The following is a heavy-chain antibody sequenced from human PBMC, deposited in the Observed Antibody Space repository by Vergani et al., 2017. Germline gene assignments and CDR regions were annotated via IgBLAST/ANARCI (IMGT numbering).Heavy chain of an antibody. V-gene: IGHV5-51*01. Sequence: EVQLVQSGAEVKKPGESLKISCKGSGYSFTSYWIGWVRQMPGKGLEWMGIIYPGDSDTRYSPSFQGQVTISADKSISTAYLQWSGLKASDTAMSYCARHYNWNYALIDYWGQGTLVTVSS. J-gene: IGHJ4*02. CDR1: GYSFTSYW. D-gene: IGHD1-1*01. CDR3: ARHYNWNYALIDY. CDR2: IYPGDSDT.